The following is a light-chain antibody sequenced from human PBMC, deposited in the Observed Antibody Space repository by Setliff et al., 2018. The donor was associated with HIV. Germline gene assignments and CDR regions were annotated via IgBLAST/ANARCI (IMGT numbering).Light chain of an antibody. Sequence: QSALTQPASVSGSPGQSITISCTGTSSDVESYNLVSWYQQHPGKAPKLMIYDVSERPSGVSNRFSGSKSGDTASLTISGPQAEDEADYYCCSYSRSSTFGVFGTGTKVTVL. CDR1: SSDVESYNL. CDR3: CSYSRSSTFGV. V-gene: IGLV2-23*02. CDR2: DVS. J-gene: IGLJ1*01.